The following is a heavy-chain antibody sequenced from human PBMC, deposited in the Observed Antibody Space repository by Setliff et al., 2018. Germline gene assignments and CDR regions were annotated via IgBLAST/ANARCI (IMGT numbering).Heavy chain of an antibody. D-gene: IGHD5-18*01. CDR3: ARVPRFTDTRNAFDI. Sequence: SETLSLTCTVSGGSISSGGYYWSWIRQHPGKGLEWIGYIYYSGNTYYNPSLKSRVTISVDTSKNQSSLKLSSVTAADAAVYYCARVPRFTDTRNAFDIWGQGTMVTVSS. V-gene: IGHV4-31*03. J-gene: IGHJ3*02. CDR1: GGSISSGGYY. CDR2: IYYSGNT.